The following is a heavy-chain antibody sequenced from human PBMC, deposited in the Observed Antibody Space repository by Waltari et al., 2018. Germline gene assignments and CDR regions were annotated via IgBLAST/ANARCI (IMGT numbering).Heavy chain of an antibody. V-gene: IGHV1-2*02. Sequence: QVQLVQSGAEVKKPGASVKVSCKASGYTFTGYYMHWVRQAPGQGLEWMGWINPNSGGTNYAQKVKGRVTMTRDTSISTAYMERSRLRSDDTAVYYCARAVRVGATTPLGYWGQGTLVTVSS. CDR3: ARAVRVGATTPLGY. J-gene: IGHJ4*02. D-gene: IGHD1-26*01. CDR2: INPNSGGT. CDR1: GYTFTGYY.